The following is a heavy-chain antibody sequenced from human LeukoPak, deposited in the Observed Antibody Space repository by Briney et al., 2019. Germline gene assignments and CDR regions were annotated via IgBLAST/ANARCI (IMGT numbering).Heavy chain of an antibody. CDR2: ISSSSSTI. CDR1: GFTFSSYS. Sequence: GGSLRLSCAASGFTFSSYSMNWVRRAPGKGLEWVSYISSSSSTIYYADSVKGRFTISRDNAKNSLYLQMNSLRAEDTAVYYCARGGYSSGYDYWGQGTLVTVSS. D-gene: IGHD6-19*01. V-gene: IGHV3-48*01. CDR3: ARGGYSSGYDY. J-gene: IGHJ4*02.